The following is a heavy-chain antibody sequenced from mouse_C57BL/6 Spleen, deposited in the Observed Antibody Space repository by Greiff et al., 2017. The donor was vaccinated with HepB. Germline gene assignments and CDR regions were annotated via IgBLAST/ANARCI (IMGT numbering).Heavy chain of an antibody. J-gene: IGHJ4*01. V-gene: IGHV5-17*01. Sequence: DVMLVESGGGLVKPGGSLKLSCAASGFTFSDYGMHWVRQAPEKGLEWVAYISSGSSTIYYADTVKGRFTISRDNAKNTLFLQMTSLRSEDTAMYYCARAYDYDEGAMDYWGQGTSATVSS. CDR3: ARAYDYDEGAMDY. D-gene: IGHD2-4*01. CDR1: GFTFSDYG. CDR2: ISSGSSTI.